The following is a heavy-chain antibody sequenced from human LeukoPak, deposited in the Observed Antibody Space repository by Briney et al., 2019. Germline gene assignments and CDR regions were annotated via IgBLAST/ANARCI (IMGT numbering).Heavy chain of an antibody. CDR3: ASPPLSSAMFYAH. V-gene: IGHV1-2*02. J-gene: IGHJ4*02. D-gene: IGHD3-22*01. CDR2: IKPSNGDT. Sequence: ASVKVSCKASGYNFSGHYMHWVRQAPGQGLEWMGWIKPSNGDTKYAQNFQGRVTMIRDTSISTAYMDLNSLRSDDTAVYYCASPPLSSAMFYAHWGQGTLVTVSS. CDR1: GYNFSGHY.